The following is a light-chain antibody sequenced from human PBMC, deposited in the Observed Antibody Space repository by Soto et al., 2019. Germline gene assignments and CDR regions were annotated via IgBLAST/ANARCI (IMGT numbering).Light chain of an antibody. Sequence: EIVLTQSPGTLSLSPGERATLSCRASQGIVGSSLAWYRQKPGQPPRRLIYSASNRATGIPDRFSGSGSGADFNLTISRLEPEDFAVYYCQYYGTSPLTFGGGTKVEIK. CDR1: QGIVGSS. CDR3: QYYGTSPLT. CDR2: SAS. V-gene: IGKV3-20*01. J-gene: IGKJ4*01.